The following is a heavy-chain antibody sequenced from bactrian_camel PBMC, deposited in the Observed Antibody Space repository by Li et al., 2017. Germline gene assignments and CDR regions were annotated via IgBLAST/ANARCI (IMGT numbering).Heavy chain of an antibody. CDR1: GFMSSSYY. D-gene: IGHD1*01. CDR2: RDSTGGNT. CDR3: AADQAFASWLLPNY. J-gene: IGHJ4*01. Sequence: QLVESGGGSVQSGGSLRVSCEASGFMSSSYYMSWVRQAPGKGLEWVSTRDSTGGNTYYADSVKGRFAISSDDAKNTVYLQLNSLKPEDTAMYYCAADQAFASWLLPNYWGQGTQVTVS. V-gene: IGHV3S28*01.